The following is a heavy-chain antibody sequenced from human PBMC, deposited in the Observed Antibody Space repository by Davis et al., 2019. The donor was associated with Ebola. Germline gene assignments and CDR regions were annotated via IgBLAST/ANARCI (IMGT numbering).Heavy chain of an antibody. D-gene: IGHD3-3*01. CDR1: GGSIDSHY. V-gene: IGHV4-30-4*08. J-gene: IGHJ5*02. Sequence: TLSLTCTVSGGSIDSHYWSWMRQPPGKGLEWIGYIYYSGSTYYNPSLKSRVTISVDTSKNQFSLKLSSVTAADTAVYYCARGGNTIFGVVINNWFDPWGQGTLVTVSS. CDR2: IYYSGST. CDR3: ARGGNTIFGVVINNWFDP.